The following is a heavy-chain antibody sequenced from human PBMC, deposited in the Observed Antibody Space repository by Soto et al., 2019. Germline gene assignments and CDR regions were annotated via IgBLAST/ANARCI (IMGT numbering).Heavy chain of an antibody. CDR1: GYTFTGYY. Sequence: ASVKVSCKASGYTFTGYYMHWVRQAPGQGLEWMGWINPNSGGTNYAQKFQGRVTMTRDTSISTAYTELSRLRSDDTAVYYCARSPIYSSSFDYWGQGTLVTVSS. CDR2: INPNSGGT. D-gene: IGHD6-13*01. CDR3: ARSPIYSSSFDY. V-gene: IGHV1-2*02. J-gene: IGHJ4*02.